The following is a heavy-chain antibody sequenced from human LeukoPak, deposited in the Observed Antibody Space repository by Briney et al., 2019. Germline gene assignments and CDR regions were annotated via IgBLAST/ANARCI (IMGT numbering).Heavy chain of an antibody. CDR2: INHSGST. Sequence: SETLSLTCGVYGATFSAYYWTWIRQPPGKGLEWIGEINHSGSTSYNPSLSSRVTISGDKSKHQSSLKLTSMTAADTGVYYCAIADYDISTGFQKMLDYWGQGSLVVVSS. CDR3: AIADYDISTGFQKMLDY. V-gene: IGHV4-34*08. J-gene: IGHJ4*02. CDR1: GATFSAYY. D-gene: IGHD3-9*01.